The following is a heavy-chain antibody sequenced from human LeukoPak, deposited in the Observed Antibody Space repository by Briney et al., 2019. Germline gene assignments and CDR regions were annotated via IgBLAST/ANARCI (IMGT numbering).Heavy chain of an antibody. CDR2: INPDSGDT. V-gene: IGHV1-2*02. J-gene: IGHJ3*02. CDR3: GRDLSHAFDI. CDR1: GYIFTGYY. Sequence: ASVKVSCKASGYIFTGYYMHWVRRAPGQGFEWMGWINPDSGDTNYAQKFQGRVTMTRDRSISTAYMELSRLTSDDTAVYYCGRDLSHAFDIWGRGTMVTVSS.